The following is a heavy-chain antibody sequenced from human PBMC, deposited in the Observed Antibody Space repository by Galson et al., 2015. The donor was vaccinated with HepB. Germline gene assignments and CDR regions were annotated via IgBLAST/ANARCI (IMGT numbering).Heavy chain of an antibody. CDR3: ASGYCSSTSCYRGRENAFDI. V-gene: IGHV3-23*01. Sequence: SLRLSCAASGFTFSSYAMSWVRQAPGKGLEWVSAISGSGGSTYYADSVKGRFTISRDNSKSTLYLQMNSLRAEDTAVYYCASGYCSSTSCYRGRENAFDIWGQGTMVTVSS. CDR1: GFTFSSYA. D-gene: IGHD2-2*02. J-gene: IGHJ3*02. CDR2: ISGSGGST.